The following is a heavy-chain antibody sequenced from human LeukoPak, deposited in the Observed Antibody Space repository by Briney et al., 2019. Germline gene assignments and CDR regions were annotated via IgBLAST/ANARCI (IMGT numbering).Heavy chain of an antibody. J-gene: IGHJ4*02. CDR1: GYTFSSYG. CDR3: ARDQYDSVWDSHRPFFDY. Sequence: ASVKVSCKASGYTFSSYGISWVRRAPGQGLEWMGWISVYNGKTKYAQKFQGRVTLTTDTFTSTAYMEVTSLRSDDTAVYYCARDQYDSVWDSHRPFFDYWGQGTLVTVSS. V-gene: IGHV1-18*01. D-gene: IGHD3-16*02. CDR2: ISVYNGKT.